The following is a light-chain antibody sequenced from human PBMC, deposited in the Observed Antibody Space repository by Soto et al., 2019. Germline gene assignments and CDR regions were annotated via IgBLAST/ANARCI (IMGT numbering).Light chain of an antibody. V-gene: IGKV3-11*01. Sequence: EIVLTQSPATLSLSPGERATLSCRASQSVSSYLAWYQQKPGQAPRLLIYGASNRATGIPARFSSSGSGTDFTLTISSLEPEDFAVYYCQQRSNWPLITFGQGTRLEIK. CDR1: QSVSSY. CDR3: QQRSNWPLIT. J-gene: IGKJ5*01. CDR2: GAS.